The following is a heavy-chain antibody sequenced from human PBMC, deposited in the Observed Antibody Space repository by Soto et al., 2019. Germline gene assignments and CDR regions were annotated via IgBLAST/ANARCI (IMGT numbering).Heavy chain of an antibody. D-gene: IGHD3-10*01. V-gene: IGHV4-39*01. J-gene: IGHJ4*02. CDR2: IYYSGST. CDR3: ARRVRYGYYFDY. CDR1: GCSISSSGYY. Sequence: PSETLSLTCTVSGCSISSSGYYWGWNRQPPGKGLEWIGSIYYSGSTYYNPSLKSRVTISVDTSKNQFSLKLSSVTAADTAVYYCARRVRYGYYFDYWGQGTLVTVSS.